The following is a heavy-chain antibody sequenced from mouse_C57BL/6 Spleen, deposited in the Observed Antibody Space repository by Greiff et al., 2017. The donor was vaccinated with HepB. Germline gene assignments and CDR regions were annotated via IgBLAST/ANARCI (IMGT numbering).Heavy chain of an antibody. CDR1: GYTFTSYW. J-gene: IGHJ4*01. CDR3: ARTITTVVDAMDY. Sequence: QVHVKQPGAELVRPGSSVKLSCKASGYTFTSYWMDWVKQRPGQGLEWIGNIYPSDSETHYSQKFKDKATLTVDKSSSTAYMQLSSLTSEDSAVYYCARTITTVVDAMDYWGQGTSVTVSS. D-gene: IGHD1-1*01. V-gene: IGHV1-61*01. CDR2: IYPSDSET.